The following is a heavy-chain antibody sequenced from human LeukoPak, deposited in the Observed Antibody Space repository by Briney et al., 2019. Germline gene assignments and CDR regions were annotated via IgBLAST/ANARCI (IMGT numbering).Heavy chain of an antibody. J-gene: IGHJ5*02. Sequence: GGSLRLSCAASGFTFSSYGMHWVRQAPGKGLEWVAFIRYDGSNKYYADSVKGRFTISRDNSKNTLYLQMNSLRAEDTAVYYCAKDAAGYSYVFDPWGQGTLVTVSS. V-gene: IGHV3-30*02. CDR1: GFTFSSYG. CDR2: IRYDGSNK. CDR3: AKDAAGYSYVFDP. D-gene: IGHD5-18*01.